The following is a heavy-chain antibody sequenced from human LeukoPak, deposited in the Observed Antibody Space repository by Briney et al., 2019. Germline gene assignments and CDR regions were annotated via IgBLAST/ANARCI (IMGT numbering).Heavy chain of an antibody. Sequence: SQTLSLTCTVSGGSISSGSYYWSWIRQPAGKGLEWIGRIYTSGSTNYNPSLKSRVTISVDTSKNQFSLKLSSVTAADTAVYYCARERGPRVVGVRGWFDPWGQGTLVTVSS. CDR2: IYTSGST. CDR1: GGSISSGSYY. J-gene: IGHJ5*02. D-gene: IGHD1-26*01. CDR3: ARERGPRVVGVRGWFDP. V-gene: IGHV4-61*02.